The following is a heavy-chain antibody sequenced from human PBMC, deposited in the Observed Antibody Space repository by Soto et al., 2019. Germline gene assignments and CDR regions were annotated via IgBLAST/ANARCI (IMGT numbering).Heavy chain of an antibody. D-gene: IGHD2-2*01. CDR3: ARGTSSWDFDN. CDR2: IYYIGST. Sequence: SETLSLTCTVSGGSIGSDYWTWIRQPPGKGLEWIGYIYYIGSTNYNPSLKSRVTISVDTSKNLLSLKVTSVTAADTAVYYCARGTSSWDFDNWGQGTLVTVSS. J-gene: IGHJ4*02. V-gene: IGHV4-59*01. CDR1: GGSIGSDY.